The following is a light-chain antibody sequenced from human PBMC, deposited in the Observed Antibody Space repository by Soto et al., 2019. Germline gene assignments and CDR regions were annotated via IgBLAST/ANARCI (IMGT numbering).Light chain of an antibody. CDR2: GAS. CDR3: QQYNNWPAYT. CDR1: QSVNSK. Sequence: EIVMTQSPATLSVSPGERATLSGRASQSVNSKLAWYQQKPGQAPSLLIYGASTRATGIPARFSGSGSGTEFTLTISSLQSEEFAGYYCQQYNNWPAYTFGQGTKV. V-gene: IGKV3-15*01. J-gene: IGKJ2*01.